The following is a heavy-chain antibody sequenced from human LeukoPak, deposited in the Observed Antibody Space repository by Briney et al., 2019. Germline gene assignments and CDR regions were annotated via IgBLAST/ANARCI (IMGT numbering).Heavy chain of an antibody. CDR1: GYTFSSYG. J-gene: IGHJ4*02. CDR3: ARDGGGSYYSD. CDR2: VNGYNGNT. D-gene: IGHD1-26*01. Sequence: ASVRVSCKASGYTFSSYGIIWARQAPGQGLEWMGWVNGYNGNTDYAQKFQGRVAMTRDTSTSIAYVELTSLRSDDTAVYYCARDGGGSYYSDWGQGTLVTVSS. V-gene: IGHV1-18*01.